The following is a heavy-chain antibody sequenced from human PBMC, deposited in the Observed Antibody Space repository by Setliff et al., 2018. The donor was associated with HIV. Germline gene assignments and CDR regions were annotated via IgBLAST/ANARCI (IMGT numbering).Heavy chain of an antibody. CDR1: GFSFGDHY. Sequence: PGGSLRLSCAGSGFSFGDHYVAWIRQSPGKGLEWISYISHSGTYTNYADSVKGRFTISRDNSKNVVYLHMNSLTAEDAAIYYCARRTLGSDAAGAWDYWGQGTLVTVSS. CDR2: ISHSGTYT. J-gene: IGHJ4*02. V-gene: IGHV3-11*03. D-gene: IGHD2-15*01. CDR3: ARRTLGSDAAGAWDY.